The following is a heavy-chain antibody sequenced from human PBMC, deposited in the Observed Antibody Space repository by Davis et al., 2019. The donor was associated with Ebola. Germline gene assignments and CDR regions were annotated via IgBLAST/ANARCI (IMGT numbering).Heavy chain of an antibody. V-gene: IGHV1-18*04. CDR1: GYTFTRYG. CDR2: ISTYDDKR. Sequence: AASVKVSCKASGYTFTRYGISWVRQAPGQGLEWMGWISTYDDKRRYAQKFQGRITMSTDTSTSTAYMELTSLRSDDTAVYYCALSLGYCSRTNCFSWFDPWGQGTLVTVSP. CDR3: ALSLGYCSRTNCFSWFDP. D-gene: IGHD2-2*01. J-gene: IGHJ5*02.